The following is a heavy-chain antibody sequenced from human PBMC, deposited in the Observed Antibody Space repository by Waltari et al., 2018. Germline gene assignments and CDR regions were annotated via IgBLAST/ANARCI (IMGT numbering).Heavy chain of an antibody. J-gene: IGHJ5*02. CDR1: GGSISGFY. CDR3: ARGGGGDWEWFDP. CDR2: IYYTGST. V-gene: IGHV4-59*01. Sequence: VQLQESGPSLLKPSETLSLICTVSGGSISGFYWSWVRQPPGKGLDWIGYIYYTGSTNTNPSLKSRVTMSVDTSKTQFSLKLSSVTAADTAFYYCARGGGGDWEWFDPWGQGTLVTVSS. D-gene: IGHD2-21*02.